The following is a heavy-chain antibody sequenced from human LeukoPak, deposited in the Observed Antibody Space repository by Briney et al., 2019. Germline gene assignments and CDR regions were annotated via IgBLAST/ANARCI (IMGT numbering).Heavy chain of an antibody. D-gene: IGHD6-19*01. CDR3: AKDLEQSYSGWSTSYDA. V-gene: IGHV3-23*01. CDR2: ISSGAGTT. Sequence: GGSLRLSCAASGFTFSSYAMSWVRQVPGKRLEWVSAISSGAGTTGYADSVKGRFTIPRVNSKSTIYLQMNSLRAEDTAIYYCAKDLEQSYSGWSTSYDAWGQGTLVTVSS. CDR1: GFTFSSYA. J-gene: IGHJ5*02.